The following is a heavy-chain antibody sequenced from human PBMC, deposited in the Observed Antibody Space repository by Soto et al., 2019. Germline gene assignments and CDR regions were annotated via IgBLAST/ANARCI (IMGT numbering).Heavy chain of an antibody. CDR3: ARRHIMVVTALVVLDYGMDV. D-gene: IGHD2-21*02. CDR1: GGTFSSYA. J-gene: IGHJ6*02. CDR2: IIPIFGTA. V-gene: IGHV1-69*13. Sequence: GASVKVSCKASGGTFSSYAISWVRQAPGQGLEWMGGIIPIFGTANYAQKFQGRVTITADESTSTAYMELSSLRSEDTAVYYCARRHIMVVTALVVLDYGMDVWGQGTTVTVSS.